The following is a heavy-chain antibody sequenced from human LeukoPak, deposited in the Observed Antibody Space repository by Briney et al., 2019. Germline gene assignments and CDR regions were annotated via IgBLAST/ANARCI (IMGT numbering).Heavy chain of an antibody. Sequence: ASVKVSCKASGYTFTSYGISWVRQAPGQGLEWMGCISAYNGNTNYAQKLQGRVTMTTDTSTSTAYMELRSLRSDDTAVYYCARVGNPSPYDILTGSILRLVNWFDPWGQGTLVTVSS. J-gene: IGHJ5*02. CDR2: ISAYNGNT. CDR1: GYTFTSYG. D-gene: IGHD3-9*01. CDR3: ARVGNPSPYDILTGSILRLVNWFDP. V-gene: IGHV1-18*01.